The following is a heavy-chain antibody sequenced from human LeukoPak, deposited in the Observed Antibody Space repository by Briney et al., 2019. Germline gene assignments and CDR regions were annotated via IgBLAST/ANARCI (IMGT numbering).Heavy chain of an antibody. CDR3: AKDNDAFDI. CDR2: ISWNSGSI. Sequence: GRSLRLSCAASGFTFDDYAMHWVRQAPGKGLEWASGISWNSGSIGYADSVKGRFTISRDNAKNSLYLQMNSLRAEDTALYYCAKDNDAFDIWGQGTMVTVSS. J-gene: IGHJ3*02. V-gene: IGHV3-9*01. CDR1: GFTFDDYA.